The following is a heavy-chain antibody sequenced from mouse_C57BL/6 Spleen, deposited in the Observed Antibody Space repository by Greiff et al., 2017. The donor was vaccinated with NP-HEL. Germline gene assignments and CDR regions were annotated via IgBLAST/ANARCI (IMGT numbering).Heavy chain of an antibody. CDR3: SEDAAVYYCASSTTVDGAFAY. J-gene: IGHJ3*01. D-gene: IGHD1-1*01. V-gene: IGHV1-87*01. CDR2: GQGLEWIG. Sequence: QVQLQQSGPELARPWASVKISCQAFYTFSRRVHFAIRDTNYGMQWVKQRPGQGLEWIGPIYPGNGGNSYNHKFKGQATLTAEKSSSTAYMQLSSLTSEDAAVYYCASSTTVDGAFAYWGQGTLVTVSA. CDR1: YTFSRRVH.